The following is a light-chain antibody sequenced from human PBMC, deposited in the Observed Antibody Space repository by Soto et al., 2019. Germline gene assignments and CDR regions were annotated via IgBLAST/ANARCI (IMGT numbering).Light chain of an antibody. CDR1: QDVYMN. Sequence: EIVMTHSPATLSVSPGERATLSFRASQDVYMNVDWYQQKPGQAPRLLIYDASIRASGIPARFSGGGSGTEFTLTIPRLQSADFAVYYCAQYNKWLPSTFGPGTKVDIK. CDR2: DAS. J-gene: IGKJ3*01. V-gene: IGKV3-15*01. CDR3: AQYNKWLPST.